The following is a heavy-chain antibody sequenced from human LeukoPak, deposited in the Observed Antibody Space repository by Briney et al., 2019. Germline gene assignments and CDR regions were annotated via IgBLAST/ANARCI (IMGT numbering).Heavy chain of an antibody. CDR1: GFTVSSNY. D-gene: IGHD2-15*01. CDR3: AASAPVLAATRGCFDY. J-gene: IGHJ4*02. V-gene: IGHV3-53*01. Sequence: GGSLRLSCAACGFTVSSNYMSWGRQAPGKGLEWVSVIYSGGSTYYADSVKGRFTISRDNSKNTLYLQMNSLRAEDTAVYYCAASAPVLAATRGCFDYWGQGTPVTVSS. CDR2: IYSGGST.